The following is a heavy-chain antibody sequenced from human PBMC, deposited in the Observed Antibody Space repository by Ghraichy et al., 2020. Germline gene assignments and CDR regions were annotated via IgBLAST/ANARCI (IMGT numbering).Heavy chain of an antibody. Sequence: GESLNISCKGSGYSFTSYWIGWVRQMPGKGLEWMGIIYPGDSDTRYSPSFQGQVTISADKSISTAYLQWSSLKASDTAMYYCARRRDHLGGDYGDYFDYWGQGTLVTVSS. CDR3: ARRRDHLGGDYGDYFDY. CDR1: GYSFTSYW. V-gene: IGHV5-51*01. CDR2: IYPGDSDT. J-gene: IGHJ4*02. D-gene: IGHD4-17*01.